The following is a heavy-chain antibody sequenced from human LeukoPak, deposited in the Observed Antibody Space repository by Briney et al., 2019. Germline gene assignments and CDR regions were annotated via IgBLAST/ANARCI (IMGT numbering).Heavy chain of an antibody. CDR2: ISSSGSTI. D-gene: IGHD5-12*01. V-gene: IGHV3-11*01. CDR1: GFTFSDYY. Sequence: GGSLRLSCAASGFTFSDYYMSWIRQAPGKGLEWVSYISSSGSTIYYADSVKGRFTISRDNSKNTLYLQMNSLRAEDTAVYYCAKDHELVATSVDYWGQGTLVTVSS. CDR3: AKDHELVATSVDY. J-gene: IGHJ4*02.